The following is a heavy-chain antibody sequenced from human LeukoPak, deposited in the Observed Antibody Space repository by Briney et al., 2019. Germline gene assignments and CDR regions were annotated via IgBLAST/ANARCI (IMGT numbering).Heavy chain of an antibody. D-gene: IGHD3-9*01. J-gene: IGHJ6*03. V-gene: IGHV4-61*01. CDR3: ARLKGDGPPSPYDILTGYAYYYYYYMDV. CDR2: IYYSGST. CDR1: GGSISSSSYY. Sequence: PSETLSLTCTVSGGSISSSSYYWSWIRQPPGKGLEWIGYIYYSGSTNYNPSLKSRVTISVDTSKNQFSLKLSSVTAADTAVYYCARLKGDGPPSPYDILTGYAYYYYYYMDVWGKGTTVTISS.